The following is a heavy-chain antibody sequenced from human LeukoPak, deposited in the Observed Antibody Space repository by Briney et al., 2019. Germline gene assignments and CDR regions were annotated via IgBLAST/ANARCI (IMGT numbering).Heavy chain of an antibody. J-gene: IGHJ6*02. CDR1: GGTFSSYA. D-gene: IGHD2-15*01. CDR3: ARVCSGGSCYEDFYYGMDV. V-gene: IGHV1-69*04. Sequence: ASVKVSCKASGGTFSSYAINWVRQAPGRGLEWMGRIIPTLGIANYAQKFQGRVTITADKSTSTTYLEVSSLRSEDTAVYYCARVCSGGSCYEDFYYGMDVWGQGTTVTVSS. CDR2: IIPTLGIA.